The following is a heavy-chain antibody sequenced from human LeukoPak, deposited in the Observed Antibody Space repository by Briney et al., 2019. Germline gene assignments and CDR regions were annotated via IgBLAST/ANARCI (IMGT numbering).Heavy chain of an antibody. Sequence: GRSLRLSCAASGYTFSSNDMSWVRQASGKGLEWVSAISGSGGSTYYADSVKGRFTISRDNSKNTLYLQMNSLRAEDTAVDYCAKEAAARKRDYWGEVTLLTVPS. CDR1: GYTFSSND. J-gene: IGHJ4*02. V-gene: IGHV3-23*01. CDR3: AKEAAARKRDY. D-gene: IGHD6-13*01. CDR2: ISGSGGST.